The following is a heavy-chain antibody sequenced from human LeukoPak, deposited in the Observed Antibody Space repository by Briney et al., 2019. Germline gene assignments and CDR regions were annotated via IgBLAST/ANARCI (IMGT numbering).Heavy chain of an antibody. V-gene: IGHV4-31*03. CDR3: ARDANYYGSGFLDY. Sequence: SETLSLTCTVSGGSISSGGYYWSWIRQHPGKGLEWIGYIYYSGSTYYNPSLKSRVTISVDTSKNQFSLKLSSVTAADTAVYYCARDANYYGSGFLDYWGQGTLVTVSS. D-gene: IGHD3-10*01. CDR2: IYYSGST. CDR1: GGSISSGGYY. J-gene: IGHJ4*02.